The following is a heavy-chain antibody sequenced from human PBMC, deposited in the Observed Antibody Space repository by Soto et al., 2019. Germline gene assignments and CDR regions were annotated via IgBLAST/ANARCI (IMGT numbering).Heavy chain of an antibody. J-gene: IGHJ4*02. D-gene: IGHD3-22*01. CDR1: GFTFSNYA. Sequence: EVQLSQSGGGLVQPGGSLRLSCAASGFTFSNYAINWVRQAPGRGLEWVSLISAGGDRPHYADSVKGRFTVSRDNPKSTVFLQMSGLTAEDTAIYHCAIDFPASSPAFTTPLIPNDYWGQGTLVTVSS. V-gene: IGHV3-23*01. CDR3: AIDFPASSPAFTTPLIPNDY. CDR2: ISAGGDRP.